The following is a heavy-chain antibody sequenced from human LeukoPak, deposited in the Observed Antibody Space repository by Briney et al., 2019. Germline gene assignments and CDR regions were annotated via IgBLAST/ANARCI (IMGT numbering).Heavy chain of an antibody. J-gene: IGHJ3*02. CDR3: ARGRVDTAMDDAFDI. CDR1: GYTFTSYY. V-gene: IGHV1-46*01. Sequence: ASVKVSCKASGYTFTSYYMHWVRQAPGQGLEWMGIINPSGGSTSYAQKFQGRVTMTRDTSISTAYMELSSLRSEDTAVYYCARGRVDTAMDDAFDIWGQGTMVTVSS. D-gene: IGHD5-18*01. CDR2: INPSGGST.